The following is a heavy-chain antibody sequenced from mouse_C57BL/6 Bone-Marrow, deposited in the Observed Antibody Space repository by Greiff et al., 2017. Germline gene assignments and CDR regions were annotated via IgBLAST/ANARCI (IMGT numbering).Heavy chain of an antibody. V-gene: IGHV1-55*01. D-gene: IGHD1-1*01. CDR3: ARRNDGSSTFDV. J-gene: IGHJ1*03. Sequence: QVQLQQPGAELVKPGASVKMSCKASGYTFTSYWITWVKQRPGQGLEWIGDIYPGSGSTNYNEKFKSKATLTVDKSSSTAYMQLSSLTSEDSAVYYCARRNDGSSTFDVWGTGTTVTVSS. CDR2: IYPGSGST. CDR1: GYTFTSYW.